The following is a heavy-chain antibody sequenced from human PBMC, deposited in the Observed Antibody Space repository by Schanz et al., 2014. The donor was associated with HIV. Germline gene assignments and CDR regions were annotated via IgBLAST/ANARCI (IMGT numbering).Heavy chain of an antibody. CDR2: MRPDAVEK. J-gene: IGHJ6*02. D-gene: IGHD3-16*01. CDR3: ARVANWDYYGMDV. V-gene: IGHV3-7*03. Sequence: EEQLLESGGGTVQPGGSLRLSCVASGFPFRNFWLSWVRQAPGKGLEWVANMRPDAVEKYYVDSVKGRFTISRDNARNSLYLQMNSLRAEDTAVYYCARVANWDYYGMDVWGRGTTVTVSS. CDR1: GFPFRNFW.